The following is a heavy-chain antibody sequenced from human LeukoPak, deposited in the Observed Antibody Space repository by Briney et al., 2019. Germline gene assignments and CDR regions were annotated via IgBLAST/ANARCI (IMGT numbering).Heavy chain of an antibody. V-gene: IGHV1-58*02. CDR3: AADPGYCSGGSCYLKYAFDI. CDR2: MVVGSGDT. D-gene: IGHD2-15*01. J-gene: IGHJ3*02. CDR1: GFTFTNSA. Sequence: AVKVSCKASGFTFTNSAMQWVREARGQRHEWIGYMVVGSGDTNYAQKFHERVTITRDMSTSTAYMELSSLRSEDTAVYYCAADPGYCSGGSCYLKYAFDIWGQGTMVTVSS.